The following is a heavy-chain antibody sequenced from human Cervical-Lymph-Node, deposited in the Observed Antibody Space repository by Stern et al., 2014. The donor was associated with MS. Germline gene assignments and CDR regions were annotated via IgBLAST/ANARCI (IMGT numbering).Heavy chain of an antibody. CDR2: IYPGDSDT. Sequence: EVQLVQSGAEVKKPGESLKISCKGSGYSFTNSWIGWVRQMPGKGLEWMGIIYPGDSDTRYSPSFQGQVTISADRSISSAYLQWSSLKASDTAIYYCARRPSVAVAFDIWGQGTMVTVSS. V-gene: IGHV5-51*03. CDR3: ARRPSVAVAFDI. CDR1: GYSFTNSW. J-gene: IGHJ3*02. D-gene: IGHD6-19*01.